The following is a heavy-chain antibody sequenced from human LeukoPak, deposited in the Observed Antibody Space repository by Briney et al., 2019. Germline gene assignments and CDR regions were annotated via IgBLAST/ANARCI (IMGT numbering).Heavy chain of an antibody. CDR3: ARVSGRGYSSCSSTFDY. V-gene: IGHV1-46*01. CDR1: AYIFTTYY. CDR2: INPSDGSA. Sequence: ASVKVSCKASAYIFTTYYIHWVRQAPGQGLEWMGIINPSDGSANYAQQFQGRVTMTRDTSTSTVYMELSRLRSDDTAVYYCARVSGRGYSSCSSTFDYWGQGTLVTVSS. J-gene: IGHJ4*02. D-gene: IGHD6-13*01.